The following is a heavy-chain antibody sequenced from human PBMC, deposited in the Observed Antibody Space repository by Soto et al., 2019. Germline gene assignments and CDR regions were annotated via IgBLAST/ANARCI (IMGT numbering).Heavy chain of an antibody. Sequence: QVQLVQSGAEVKKPGASVKVSCKASGYTFTSYGISWVRQAPGQGLEWMGWISAYNGNTNYAQKLQGRVTMTTDTPTSTAYMELRSLRSDDTAVYYCARVPPRYGAGRYGMDVWGQGTTVTVSS. V-gene: IGHV1-18*01. CDR2: ISAYNGNT. CDR3: ARVPPRYGAGRYGMDV. J-gene: IGHJ6*02. D-gene: IGHD3-10*01. CDR1: GYTFTSYG.